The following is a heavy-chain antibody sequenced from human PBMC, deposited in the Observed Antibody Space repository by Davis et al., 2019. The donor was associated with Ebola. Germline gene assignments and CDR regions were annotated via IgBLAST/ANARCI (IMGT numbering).Heavy chain of an antibody. CDR1: GFTFSSYT. Sequence: PGGSLRLSCSVSGFTFSSYTMNWVRQAPGKGLEWVASILSDSSSLYYSDSVKGRFTISRDNAKRSLYLQLDGLRVEDTATYFCARKFRPWGQGTLVTVSS. CDR3: ARKFRP. CDR2: ILSDSSSL. V-gene: IGHV3-21*01. J-gene: IGHJ5*02.